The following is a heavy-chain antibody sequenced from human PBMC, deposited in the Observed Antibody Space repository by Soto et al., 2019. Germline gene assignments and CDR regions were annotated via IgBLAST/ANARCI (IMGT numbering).Heavy chain of an antibody. CDR1: GGSFSGYY. V-gene: IGHV4-34*01. CDR2: IDYSGTT. D-gene: IGHD6-6*01. Sequence: SETLSLTCAVYGGSFSGYYWSWIRQPPGKGLEWIGIIDYSGTTYYNPSLKSRLTMSVDTSKNHFSLNLSSVTAADTAVYYCARRTGSSTYYFDYWGQGALVTVSS. CDR3: ARRTGSSTYYFDY. J-gene: IGHJ4*02.